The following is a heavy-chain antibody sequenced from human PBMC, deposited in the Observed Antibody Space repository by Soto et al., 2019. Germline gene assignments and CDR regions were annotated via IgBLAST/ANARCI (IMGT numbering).Heavy chain of an antibody. CDR2: IWYDGSNK. Sequence: GGSLRLSCAASGFTFSSYGMHWVRQAPGKGLEWVAVIWYDGSNKYYADSVKGRFTISRDNSKNTLYLQMNSLRAEDTAVYYCARLGLTYYYDSSGYPDPSLATMDVWGKGTTVTVSS. V-gene: IGHV3-33*01. D-gene: IGHD3-22*01. CDR3: ARLGLTYYYDSSGYPDPSLATMDV. J-gene: IGHJ6*04. CDR1: GFTFSSYG.